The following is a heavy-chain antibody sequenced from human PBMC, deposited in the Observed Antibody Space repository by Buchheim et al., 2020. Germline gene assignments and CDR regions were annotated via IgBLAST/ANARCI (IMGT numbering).Heavy chain of an antibody. Sequence: QLQLQESGPGLVKPSETLSLTCTVSGGSISSSHYYWGWLRQPPGKGLEWIGSLHYSGNRYYSPSLSGRVTMSVDTSRNQFSLKMTSVTATDTAVYYCARSGTTVTTLPGYWGQGTL. CDR2: LHYSGNR. CDR1: GGSISSSHYY. CDR3: ARSGTTVTTLPGY. D-gene: IGHD4-17*01. J-gene: IGHJ4*02. V-gene: IGHV4-39*01.